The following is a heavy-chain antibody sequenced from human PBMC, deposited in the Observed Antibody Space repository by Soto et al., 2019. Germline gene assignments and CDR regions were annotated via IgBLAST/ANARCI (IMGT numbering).Heavy chain of an antibody. CDR1: GFTFSGYA. CDR3: AKDRQQSKYNGLDV. Sequence: GGSLRLSCAASGFTFSGYAMSWVRQAPGKGLEWVSAISDTGGITNYVDSVKGRFTISRDNSKNTLYLQMNSLRVEETAIYYCAKDRQQSKYNGLDVWGQGTTVTVSS. D-gene: IGHD1-1*01. CDR2: ISDTGGIT. V-gene: IGHV3-23*01. J-gene: IGHJ6*02.